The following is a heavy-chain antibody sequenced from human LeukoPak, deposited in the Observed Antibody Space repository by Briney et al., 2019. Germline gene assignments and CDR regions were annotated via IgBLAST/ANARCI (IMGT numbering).Heavy chain of an antibody. V-gene: IGHV4-39*01. CDR2: IYYSGST. CDR3: ARVSYGDYETYYFDY. CDR1: GGSIRNSGYY. J-gene: IGHJ4*02. D-gene: IGHD4-17*01. Sequence: SETLSLTCTVSGGSIRNSGYYWGWIRQPPGKGLEWIGSIYYSGSTYYKPSLKSRVTISVDTSKNQFSLNLNSVTAADTAVYYCARVSYGDYETYYFDYWGQGTLVTVSS.